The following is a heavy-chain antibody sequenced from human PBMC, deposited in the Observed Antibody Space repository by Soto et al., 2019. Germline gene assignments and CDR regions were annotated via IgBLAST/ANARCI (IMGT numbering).Heavy chain of an antibody. Sequence: ASVKVSCKASGYTFTNYYMHWVRQAPGQGLEWMGIINPGGSTSYAQKFQGRVTMTRDTSTSTVYMELSSLRSEDTAVYYCARVYCRGGSCYGIDYWG. J-gene: IGHJ4*01. V-gene: IGHV1-46*01. CDR1: GYTFTNYY. CDR3: ARVYCRGGSCYGIDY. CDR2: INPGGST. D-gene: IGHD2-15*01.